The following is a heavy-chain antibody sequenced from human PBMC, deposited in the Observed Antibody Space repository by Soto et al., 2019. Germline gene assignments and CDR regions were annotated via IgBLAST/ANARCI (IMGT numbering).Heavy chain of an antibody. V-gene: IGHV3-21*01. CDR2: ISSSSSYI. D-gene: IGHD3-3*01. Sequence: NPGGSLRLSCAASGFTFSSYSMNWVRQAPGKGLEWVSSISSSSSYIYYADSVKGRFTISRDNAKNSLYLQMNSLRAEDTAVYYCARLTYDFWSGPDLYYMAVWGKGTTVTVYS. CDR1: GFTFSSYS. CDR3: ARLTYDFWSGPDLYYMAV. J-gene: IGHJ6*03.